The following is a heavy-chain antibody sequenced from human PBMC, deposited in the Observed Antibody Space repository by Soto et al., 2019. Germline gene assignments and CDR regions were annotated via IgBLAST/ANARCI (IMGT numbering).Heavy chain of an antibody. CDR1: GFTFSSYA. D-gene: IGHD3-22*01. CDR3: AKDFVAMIVVVIGAFDI. Sequence: GSLRLSCAASGFTFSSYAMSWVRQAPGKGLEWVSAISGSGGSTYYADSVKGRFTISRGNSKNTLYLQMNSLRAEDTAVYYCAKDFVAMIVVVIGAFDIWGQGTMVTVSS. V-gene: IGHV3-23*01. J-gene: IGHJ3*02. CDR2: ISGSGGST.